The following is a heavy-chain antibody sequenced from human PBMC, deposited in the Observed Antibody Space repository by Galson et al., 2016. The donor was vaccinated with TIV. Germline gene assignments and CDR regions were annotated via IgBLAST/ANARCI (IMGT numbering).Heavy chain of an antibody. CDR2: ISSNSVYL. Sequence: SLRLSCAASGFTFEHYGMHWVRQAPGKGLEWVSGISSNSVYLGYADSVQGRFTISRDNSKKTLDLQMNSLRPEDTALYYCAKGRGYGYGEPQDYYYGMDVWGQGTTVTVSS. CDR1: GFTFEHYG. CDR3: AKGRGYGYGEPQDYYYGMDV. V-gene: IGHV3-9*01. D-gene: IGHD5-18*01. J-gene: IGHJ6*02.